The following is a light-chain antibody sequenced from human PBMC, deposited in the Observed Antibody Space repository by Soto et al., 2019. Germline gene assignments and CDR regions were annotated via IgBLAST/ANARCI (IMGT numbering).Light chain of an antibody. J-gene: IGLJ2*01. CDR1: SSDVVGYNY. CDR3: SSYTSSSIVV. V-gene: IGLV2-14*01. CDR2: DVS. Sequence: QSVLTQPASVSGSPGQSITISCTGTSSDVVGYNYVSWYQQHPGKAPKLMIYDVSNRPSGVSNRFSGSKSGNTASLTISGLQAEDEADYYCSSYTSSSIVVFGGGTKLTVL.